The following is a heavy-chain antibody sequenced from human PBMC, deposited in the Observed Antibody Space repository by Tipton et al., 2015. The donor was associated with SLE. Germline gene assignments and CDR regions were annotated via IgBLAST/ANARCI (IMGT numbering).Heavy chain of an antibody. Sequence: QLVQSGAEVKKPGASVRVSCKSSGYTFSDCHMHWVRQAPGQGLEWMGRIYPKTGGTSYAQKFQGRVTMTSDTSVSTAYMELTSLISDDTAIYYCARDLGFGEYWGQGTLVTVSS. CDR2: IYPKTGGT. J-gene: IGHJ4*02. D-gene: IGHD3-10*01. V-gene: IGHV1-2*06. CDR1: GYTFSDCH. CDR3: ARDLGFGEY.